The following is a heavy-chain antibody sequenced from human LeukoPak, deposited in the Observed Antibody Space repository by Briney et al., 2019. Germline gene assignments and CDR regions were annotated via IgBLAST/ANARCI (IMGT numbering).Heavy chain of an antibody. CDR2: INPSGGST. CDR3: ARQVVTAIYYFDY. V-gene: IGHV1-46*01. J-gene: IGHJ4*02. CDR1: GYTFTSYY. Sequence: GASVKVSCTASGYTFTSYYMHWVRQAPGQGLEEMGIINPSGGSTSYAQKFQGRVTMTRDTSTSTVYMELSSLRSEDTAVYYCARQVVTAIYYFDYWGQGTLVTVSS. D-gene: IGHD2-21*02.